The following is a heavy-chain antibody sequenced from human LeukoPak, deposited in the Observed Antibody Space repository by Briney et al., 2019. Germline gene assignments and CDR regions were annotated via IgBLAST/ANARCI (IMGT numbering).Heavy chain of an antibody. CDR2: ISSSSSTI. Sequence: GGSLRLSCAASGFTFSSYSMNWVRQAPGKGLEWVSYISSSSSTIYYADSVKGRFTISRDNAKNSPYLQMNSLRAEDMAVYYCARDIYYDSSGYYGSVYWGQGTLVTVSS. D-gene: IGHD3-22*01. CDR3: ARDIYYDSSGYYGSVY. V-gene: IGHV3-48*04. J-gene: IGHJ4*02. CDR1: GFTFSSYS.